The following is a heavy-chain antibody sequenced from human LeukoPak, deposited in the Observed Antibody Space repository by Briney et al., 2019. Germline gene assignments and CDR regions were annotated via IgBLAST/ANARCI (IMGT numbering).Heavy chain of an antibody. V-gene: IGHV4-34*01. CDR1: GGSFSGYY. Sequence: SETLSLTCAGDGGSFSGYYWSWIRQPPGKGLEWIGEINHSGSTNYNPSLKSRVTISVDTSKNQFSLKLSSVTAADTAVYYCARRRDGYNQGYFDYWGQGTLVTVSS. CDR2: INHSGST. D-gene: IGHD5-24*01. CDR3: ARRRDGYNQGYFDY. J-gene: IGHJ4*02.